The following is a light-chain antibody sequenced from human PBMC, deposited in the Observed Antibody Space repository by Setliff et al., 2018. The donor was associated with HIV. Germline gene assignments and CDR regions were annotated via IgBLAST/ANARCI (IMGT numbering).Light chain of an antibody. CDR1: SSDVCGYDF. Sequence: QSALTQPASVSGSPGQSITISCIGTSSDVCGYDFVSWYQQRSGKAPKLLIFDVSERPSGVSHRFSGSKSGNTASLAISGLQTEDEADYFCASYRSPSTDVFGSGTKVTVL. CDR3: ASYRSPSTDV. CDR2: DVS. V-gene: IGLV2-14*03. J-gene: IGLJ1*01.